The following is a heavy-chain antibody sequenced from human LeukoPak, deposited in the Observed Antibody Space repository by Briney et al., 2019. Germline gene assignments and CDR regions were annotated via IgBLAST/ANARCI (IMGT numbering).Heavy chain of an antibody. V-gene: IGHV4-61*02. Sequence: SETLSLTCTVSGGSISSGSSYWSWIRQPAGKGLEWIGRIYTSGSTNYNPSLKSRVTISVDTSKNQFSLKLSSVTAADTAVYYCAKAGTGGIAAAGTGGGYYYYYYMDVWGKGTTVTISS. CDR1: GGSISSGSSY. D-gene: IGHD6-13*01. J-gene: IGHJ6*03. CDR2: IYTSGST. CDR3: AKAGTGGIAAAGTGGGYYYYYYMDV.